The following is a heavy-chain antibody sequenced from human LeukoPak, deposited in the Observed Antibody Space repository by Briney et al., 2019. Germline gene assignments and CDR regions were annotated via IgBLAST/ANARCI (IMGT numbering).Heavy chain of an antibody. CDR3: ARVAAARFDP. CDR2: IYCSGST. D-gene: IGHD6-13*01. CDR1: GGSISSGGYS. J-gene: IGHJ5*02. V-gene: IGHV4-61*08. Sequence: SETLSLTCAVSGGSISSGGYSWSWIRQPPGKGLEWIGYIYCSGSTNYDPSLKSRVTISVDTSKNQFSLKLSSVTAADTAVYYCARVAAARFDPWGQGTLVTVSS.